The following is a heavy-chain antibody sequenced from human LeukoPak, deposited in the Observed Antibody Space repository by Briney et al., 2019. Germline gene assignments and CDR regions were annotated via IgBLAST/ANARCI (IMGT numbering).Heavy chain of an antibody. Sequence: GGSLSLSCAASGFIFGGYAMHWVRQAPGKWLQWLAVISYDGGKTYYADSVEGRFTISRDNSKSTVYLEINSLRSEDTAIYYCARGFNDFWSGSQLEYWGQGTLVTVSS. V-gene: IGHV3-30-3*01. J-gene: IGHJ4*02. D-gene: IGHD3-3*01. CDR3: ARGFNDFWSGSQLEY. CDR2: ISYDGGKT. CDR1: GFIFGGYA.